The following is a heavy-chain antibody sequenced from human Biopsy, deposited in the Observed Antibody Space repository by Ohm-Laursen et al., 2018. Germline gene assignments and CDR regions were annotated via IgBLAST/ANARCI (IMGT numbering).Heavy chain of an antibody. V-gene: IGHV1-69*06. J-gene: IGHJ5*01. D-gene: IGHD3-16*01. Sequence: GSSVKVSCKASGGPSSNYAFSWVRQAPGQGLEWVGGIIPVSDTPKYAQKFQGRFTITSDKSTDTAYLELSSLTSNDTALYFCARDLGTWALDSWGQGTLVTISS. CDR2: IIPVSDTP. CDR1: GGPSSNYA. CDR3: ARDLGTWALDS.